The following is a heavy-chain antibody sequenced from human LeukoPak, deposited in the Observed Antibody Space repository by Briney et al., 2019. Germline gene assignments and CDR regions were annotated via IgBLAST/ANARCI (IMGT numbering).Heavy chain of an antibody. CDR3: ATGRYCSGGSCYLDY. V-gene: IGHV1-69-2*01. J-gene: IGHJ4*02. D-gene: IGHD2-15*01. CDR2: VDPEDGET. Sequence: ASVKISCKVSGYTFTDYYMHWVQQAPGKGLKWMGLVDPEDGETIYAEKFQGRVTITADTSTDTAYMELSSLRSEDTAVYYCATGRYCSGGSCYLDYWGQGTLVTVSS. CDR1: GYTFTDYY.